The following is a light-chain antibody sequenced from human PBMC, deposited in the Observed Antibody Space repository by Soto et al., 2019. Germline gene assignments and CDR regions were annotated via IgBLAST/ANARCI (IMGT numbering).Light chain of an antibody. J-gene: IGKJ2*01. CDR2: GAS. CDR1: QTVSTN. V-gene: IGKV3-15*01. CDR3: RQYTNWPQN. Sequence: EIVMTQSQVTLSASPGERATLSCRASQTVSTNLAWYQQRPCQAPRLLIYGASTRVTGIPPRFSGSGSGTDFTLTISSLQSEDFAVYFCRQYTNWPQNFGQGTKLEIK.